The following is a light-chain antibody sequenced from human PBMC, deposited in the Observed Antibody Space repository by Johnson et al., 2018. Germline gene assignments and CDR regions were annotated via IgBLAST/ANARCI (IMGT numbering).Light chain of an antibody. Sequence: QSVLTQPPSVSAAPGQKVTISCSGSSSNIGNNYVPWYQQLPGTALKILTYENNKRPSGIPDRSSGSKSGTSATLGITGLQTGDEADYYSGTWDRSLSAGNVFGTGTKVTVL. CDR3: GTWDRSLSAGNV. J-gene: IGLJ1*01. V-gene: IGLV1-51*02. CDR1: SSNIGNNY. CDR2: ENN.